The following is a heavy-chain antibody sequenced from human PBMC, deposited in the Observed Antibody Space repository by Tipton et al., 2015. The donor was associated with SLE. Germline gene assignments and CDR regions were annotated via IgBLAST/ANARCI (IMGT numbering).Heavy chain of an antibody. D-gene: IGHD3-10*01. V-gene: IGHV4-39*07. CDR3: ARDPGGFGDY. CDR2: TNYDSGST. Sequence: LRLSCTVSGGSISDSSHYWVWIRRPPGKGLEWIGSTNYDSGSTHYNPSLMSRVTISVDTSKNQLSLKLRSVAAADTAVYYCARDPGGFGDYWGQGIVVTVSS. CDR1: GGSISDSSHY. J-gene: IGHJ4*02.